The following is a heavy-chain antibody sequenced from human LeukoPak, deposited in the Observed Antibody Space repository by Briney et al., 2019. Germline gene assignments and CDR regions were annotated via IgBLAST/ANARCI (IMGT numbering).Heavy chain of an antibody. CDR3: ARHRWYHLLYSFGY. D-gene: IGHD2-2*02. CDR2: MYYSGGT. J-gene: IGHJ4*02. Sequence: SETLSLTCTVSGGSISSSNYYWGWIRQPPGKGLEWIGSMYYSGGTYYNPSLKSRVTISVDTSKNQFSLQLSSVTAADTAVYYCARHRWYHLLYSFGYWGQGTLVTVSS. V-gene: IGHV4-39*01. CDR1: GGSISSSNYY.